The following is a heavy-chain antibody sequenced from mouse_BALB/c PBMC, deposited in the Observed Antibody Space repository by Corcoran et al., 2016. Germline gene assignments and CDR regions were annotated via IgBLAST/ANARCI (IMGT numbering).Heavy chain of an antibody. CDR2: ISCYNGAI. CDR1: GYSFTRYY. Sequence: LVKTGASVKKSCKASGYSFTRYYTHWVKQRHRKSLEWIGYISCYNGAITYNQKFKGKATLTVDTSSSTSYMQFNSLTSEGSAVYYCARGGDAYVFPFAYWGQGTLVTVSA. D-gene: IGHD2-2*01. J-gene: IGHJ3*01. V-gene: IGHV1S34*01. CDR3: ARGGDAYVFPFAY.